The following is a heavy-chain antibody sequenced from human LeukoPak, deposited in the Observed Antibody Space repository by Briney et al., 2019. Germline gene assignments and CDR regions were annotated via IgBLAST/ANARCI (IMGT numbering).Heavy chain of an antibody. CDR3: AKEVKSSGWFNGMDV. CDR2: ISYDGSNK. CDR1: GFTFSSYG. J-gene: IGHJ6*02. V-gene: IGHV3-30*18. D-gene: IGHD6-19*01. Sequence: GGSLRLSCAASGFTFSSYGMHWVRQAPGKGLEWVAVISYDGSNKYYADSVKGRFTISRDNSKNTLYLQMNSLRAEDTAVHYCAKEVKSSGWFNGMDVWGQGTTVTVSS.